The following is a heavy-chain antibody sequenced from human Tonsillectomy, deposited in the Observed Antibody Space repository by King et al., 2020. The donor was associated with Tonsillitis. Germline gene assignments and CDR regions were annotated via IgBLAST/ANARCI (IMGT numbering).Heavy chain of an antibody. Sequence: VQLVESGGGLVKSGGSLRLSCAASGFTFSTYSMNWVRQAPGKGLEWVSSISSSSSYIYYADSVKGRFTISRDNAKNSLYLQMNSLRAEDTAVYYCAGQXXYXGXXDXXGQGXLXTVXS. CDR2: ISSSSSYI. CDR1: GFTFSTYS. D-gene: IGHD3-16*01. V-gene: IGHV3-21*01. J-gene: IGHJ4*02. CDR3: AGQXXYXGXXDX.